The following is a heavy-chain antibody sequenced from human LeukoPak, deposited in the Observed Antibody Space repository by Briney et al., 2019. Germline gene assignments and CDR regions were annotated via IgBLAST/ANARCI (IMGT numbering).Heavy chain of an antibody. Sequence: SETLSLTCTVSGGSISSGGYYWSWIRQHPGKGLEWIGYIYYSGSTYYNPSLKSRVTISVDTSKNQFSLKLSSVTAADTAVYYCARAGLLWFGKIPAGVDYWGQGTLVTVSS. J-gene: IGHJ4*02. CDR2: IYYSGST. CDR1: GGSISSGGYY. V-gene: IGHV4-31*03. CDR3: ARAGLLWFGKIPAGVDY. D-gene: IGHD3-10*01.